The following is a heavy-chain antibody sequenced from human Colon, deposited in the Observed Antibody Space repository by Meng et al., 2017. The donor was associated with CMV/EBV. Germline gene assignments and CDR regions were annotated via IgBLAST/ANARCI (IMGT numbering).Heavy chain of an antibody. V-gene: IGHV3-30-3*01. Sequence: GGSLKISCAASGFTFSSYAMHWVRQAPGKGLEWVAVISYDGSNKYYADSVKGRFTISRDNSKNTLYLQMNSLRAGDTALYYCARGGTLQDYYYYYYGMDVWGQGTTVTVSS. CDR3: ARGGTLQDYYYYYYGMDV. CDR2: ISYDGSNK. CDR1: GFTFSSYA. D-gene: IGHD3-16*01. J-gene: IGHJ6*02.